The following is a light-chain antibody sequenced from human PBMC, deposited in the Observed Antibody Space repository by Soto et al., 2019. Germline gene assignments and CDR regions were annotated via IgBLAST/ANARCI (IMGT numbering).Light chain of an antibody. V-gene: IGKV3-20*01. CDR2: DTS. Sequence: EIVLTQSPGTLSLSPGERATLSCRASQRVSSSYLAWYQQKPGQAPRLLIYDTSSRATGIPDRFSGSGSGTDFTLAISRLEPEDFAVYYCQQCGSSPSFGQGTKVELK. CDR3: QQCGSSPS. J-gene: IGKJ1*01. CDR1: QRVSSSY.